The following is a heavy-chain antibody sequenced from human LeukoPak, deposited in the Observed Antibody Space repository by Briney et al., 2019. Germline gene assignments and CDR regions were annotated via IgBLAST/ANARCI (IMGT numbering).Heavy chain of an antibody. CDR1: GGSISSGSYY. D-gene: IGHD3-10*01. J-gene: IGHJ5*02. V-gene: IGHV4-61*02. CDR2: IYTSGST. Sequence: SETLSLTCTVSGGSISSGSYYWSWIRQPAGKGLEWIGRIYTSGSTNYNPSLKSRVTISVDTSKNQFSLKLSSVTAADTAVYYCARDHRGFGEFNWFDPWGQGTLVTVSS. CDR3: ARDHRGFGEFNWFDP.